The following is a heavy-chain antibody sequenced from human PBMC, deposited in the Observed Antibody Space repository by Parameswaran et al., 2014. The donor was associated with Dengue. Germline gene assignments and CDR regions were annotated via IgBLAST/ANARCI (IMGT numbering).Heavy chain of an antibody. CDR2: ISYDGSNK. V-gene: IGHV3-30-3*01. CDR3: ARSRSIDYYYYMDV. Sequence: WIRQPPGKGLEWVAVISYDGSNKYYADSVKGRFTISRDNSKNTLYLQMNSLRAEDTAVYYCARSRSIDYYYYMDVWGKGTTVTVSS. D-gene: IGHD2-21*01. J-gene: IGHJ6*03.